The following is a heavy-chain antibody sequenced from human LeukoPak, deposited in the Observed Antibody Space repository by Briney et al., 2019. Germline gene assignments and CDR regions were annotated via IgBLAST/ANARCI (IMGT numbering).Heavy chain of an antibody. CDR2: IYTSGST. CDR1: GGSISSYY. CDR3: TRDQDVTIFGVVIIAGAFGI. D-gene: IGHD3-3*01. J-gene: IGHJ3*02. Sequence: SETLSLTCTVSGGSISSYYWSWIRQPAGKGLEWIGRIYTSGSTNYNPSLKSRVTMSVDTSKNQFSLKLSSVTAADTAVYYCTRDQDVTIFGVVIIAGAFGIWGQGTMVTVSS. V-gene: IGHV4-4*07.